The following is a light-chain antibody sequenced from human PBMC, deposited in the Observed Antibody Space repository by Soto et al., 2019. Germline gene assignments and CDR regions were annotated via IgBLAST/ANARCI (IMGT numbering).Light chain of an antibody. CDR1: QSVSSSY. V-gene: IGKV3-20*01. CDR3: QQYGSSPLT. J-gene: IGKJ4*01. CDR2: GAS. Sequence: EIVLTQSPCTLSLSPGERATLSCRASQSVSSSYLACYQQKPGQAPRLLIYGASSRATGIPDRFSGSGSGTDFTLTISRLEPEDFAVYYCQQYGSSPLTFGGRTKVDIK.